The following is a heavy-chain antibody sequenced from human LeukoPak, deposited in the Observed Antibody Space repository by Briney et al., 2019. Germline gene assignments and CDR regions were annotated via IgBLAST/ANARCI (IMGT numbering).Heavy chain of an antibody. V-gene: IGHV3-74*03. J-gene: IGHJ5*02. CDR3: ARAGSYRFDP. CDR2: INSDGIST. D-gene: IGHD3-10*01. CDR1: GFTFSSYW. Sequence: PGGSLRLSCAVSGFTFSSYWMYWVRQAPVKGLVWVSRINSDGISTTYADSVKGRFTISRDNAKNTLYLQMNSLRAEDTAVYYCARAGSYRFDPWGQGTLVTVSS.